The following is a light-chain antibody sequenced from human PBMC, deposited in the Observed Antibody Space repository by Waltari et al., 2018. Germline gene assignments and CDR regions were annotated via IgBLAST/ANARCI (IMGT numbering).Light chain of an antibody. CDR1: ILRRYY. CDR3: NSRDSSGNHLGV. J-gene: IGLJ3*02. V-gene: IGLV3-19*01. CDR2: GKN. Sequence: SSELTQDPAVSVALGQTVRITCPGDILRRYYASWSQQKPGQAPVLVIYGKNNRPSGIPDRFSGSSSGNTASLTITGAQAEDEADYYCNSRDSSGNHLGVFGGGTKLTVL.